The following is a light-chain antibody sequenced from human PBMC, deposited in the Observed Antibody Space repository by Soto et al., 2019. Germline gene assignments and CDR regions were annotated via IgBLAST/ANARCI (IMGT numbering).Light chain of an antibody. CDR2: GDN. Sequence: QSVLTQPPSVSGAPGQSVSISCTGSTSNIGAPYDVHWYQHLPGAAPKLLIYGDNNRPSGVPDRFSDSKSGNTASLTVSGLKAEDEADYYCSSYKGGNPGHVFGSGKKVTVL. J-gene: IGLJ6*01. CDR1: TSNIGAPYD. CDR3: SSYKGGNPGHV. V-gene: IGLV1-40*01.